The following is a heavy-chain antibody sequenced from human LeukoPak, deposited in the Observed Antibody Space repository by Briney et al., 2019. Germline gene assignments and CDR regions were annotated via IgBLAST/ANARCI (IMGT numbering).Heavy chain of an antibody. V-gene: IGHV4-39*07. J-gene: IGHJ6*03. Sequence: SETLSLTCTVSGGSISSSSYYWGWIRQPPGKGLEWIGEINHSGSTNYNPSPRSRVTISVDTSKNQFSLKLSSVTAADTAVYYCARGSNYYDSSGYYFRGYYYYYMDVWGKGTTVTVSS. CDR2: INHSGST. D-gene: IGHD3-22*01. CDR1: GGSISSSSYY. CDR3: ARGSNYYDSSGYYFRGYYYYYMDV.